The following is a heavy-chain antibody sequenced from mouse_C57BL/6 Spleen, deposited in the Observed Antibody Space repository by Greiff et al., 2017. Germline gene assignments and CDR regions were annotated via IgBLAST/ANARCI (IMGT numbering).Heavy chain of an antibody. CDR1: GYTFTSYW. V-gene: IGHV1-64*01. J-gene: IGHJ1*03. Sequence: QVQLQQPGAELVKPGASVKLSCKASGYTFTSYWMHWVKQRPGQGLEWIGMIHPNSGSTNYNEKFKSKATLTVDKSSSTAYMQLSSLTSEDSAVYYCARIVITTVVANWYFDVWGTGTTVAVSS. CDR2: IHPNSGST. CDR3: ARIVITTVVANWYFDV. D-gene: IGHD1-1*01.